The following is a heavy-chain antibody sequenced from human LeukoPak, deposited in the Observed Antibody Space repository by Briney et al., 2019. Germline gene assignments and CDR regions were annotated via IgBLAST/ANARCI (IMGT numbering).Heavy chain of an antibody. Sequence: KTSETLSLTCAVYGGSFSGFYWNWIRQPPGKGLEWIGEIDHSGSTNYNPSLKSRATISVDTSKNQFSLKLSSVTAADTAVYYCARQGRSSIAARRDDYWGQGTLVTVSS. CDR3: ARQGRSSIAARRDDY. V-gene: IGHV4-34*01. D-gene: IGHD6-6*01. CDR2: IDHSGST. J-gene: IGHJ4*02. CDR1: GGSFSGFY.